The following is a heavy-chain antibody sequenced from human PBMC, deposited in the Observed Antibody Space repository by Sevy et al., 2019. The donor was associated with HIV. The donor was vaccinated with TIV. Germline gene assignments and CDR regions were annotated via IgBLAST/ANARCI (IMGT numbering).Heavy chain of an antibody. Sequence: GGSLRLSCVGSGFTFSRYEMNWVRQAPGKGLQWISYISTGGGNMYYSDSLKGRLTISRDNAKNSVHLQMNSLRAEDTALYYCATSRRDDYNYFFDYWGQGTLVTVSS. V-gene: IGHV3-48*03. J-gene: IGHJ4*02. CDR3: ATSRRDDYNYFFDY. CDR1: GFTFSRYE. CDR2: ISTGGGNM. D-gene: IGHD4-4*01.